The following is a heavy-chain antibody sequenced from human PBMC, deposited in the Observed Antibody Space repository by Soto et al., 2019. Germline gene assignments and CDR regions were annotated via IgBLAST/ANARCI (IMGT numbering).Heavy chain of an antibody. D-gene: IGHD2-8*01. CDR2: ISGDGTTT. CDR1: GFTFSKYW. Sequence: EVQLVESGGGLVQPGRALRLSCAASGFTFSKYWMHWVRQAPGKGPVWVSYISGDGTTTDYADSVKGRFTISRDNAKNTLYLQMDRLRVEETAVYYCAIQDCTNDVCLEAAVTVGGALEYWGQGAQVTVTS. J-gene: IGHJ4*02. CDR3: AIQDCTNDVCLEAAVTVGGALEY. V-gene: IGHV3-74*01.